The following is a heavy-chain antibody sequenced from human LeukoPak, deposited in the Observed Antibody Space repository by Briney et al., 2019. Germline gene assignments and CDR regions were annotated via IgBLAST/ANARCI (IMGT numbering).Heavy chain of an antibody. CDR2: INQDGSEK. D-gene: IGHD1-1*01. J-gene: IGHJ4*02. Sequence: PGGSLRLSCAASGFTFSTFWMDWVRQAPGRGLEWVGNINQDGSEKYYVDSVKGRFTISRDNAKNSLYLQMNSLKAEDTAVYYCTRQLEPHWGQGTLVTVSS. CDR3: TRQLEPH. V-gene: IGHV3-7*01. CDR1: GFTFSTFW.